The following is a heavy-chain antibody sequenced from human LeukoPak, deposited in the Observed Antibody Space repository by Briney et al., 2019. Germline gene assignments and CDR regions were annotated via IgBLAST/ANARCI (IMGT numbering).Heavy chain of an antibody. V-gene: IGHV4-39*07. CDR1: GDSISSRSYY. Sequence: PSETLSLTCTVSGDSISSRSYYWGWIRQPPGQGLEWIGHISYTGSTYYNPSLKSRVTISVDTSRNQFSLKLSSVTAADTALYYCARDRIAVSDPPNWFDPWGQGTLVTVSS. D-gene: IGHD6-19*01. CDR3: ARDRIAVSDPPNWFDP. CDR2: ISYTGST. J-gene: IGHJ5*02.